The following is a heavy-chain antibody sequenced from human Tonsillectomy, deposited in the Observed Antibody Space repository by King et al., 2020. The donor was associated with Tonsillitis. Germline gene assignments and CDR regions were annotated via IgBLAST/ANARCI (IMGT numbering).Heavy chain of an antibody. J-gene: IGHJ4*02. CDR3: ARGSSQWLAAAGVFDY. Sequence: QLQESGPGLVKPSETLSLTCTVSGGSISSYYWSWIRQPAGKGLEWIGRIYTSGSTNYNPSLKSRVTMSVDTSKNQFSLKLSSVTAADTAVYYCARGSSQWLAAAGVFDYWGQGTLVTVSS. V-gene: IGHV4-4*07. D-gene: IGHD6-13*01. CDR2: IYTSGST. CDR1: GGSISSYY.